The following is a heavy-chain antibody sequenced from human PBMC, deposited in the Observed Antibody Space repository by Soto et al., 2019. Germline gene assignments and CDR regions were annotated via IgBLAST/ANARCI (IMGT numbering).Heavy chain of an antibody. CDR3: ARAQGRMDV. CDR1: GGSFSGYY. V-gene: IGHV4-34*01. Sequence: QVQLQQWGAGLLKPSETLSLTCAVYGGSFSGYYWTLIRQPPGKGLEWIGEINHSGRTNYKSSLKSRVTISVDTSKKQVSLKMSSVTAADTAVYYCARAQGRMDVWGQGTTVTVSS. CDR2: INHSGRT. J-gene: IGHJ6*02.